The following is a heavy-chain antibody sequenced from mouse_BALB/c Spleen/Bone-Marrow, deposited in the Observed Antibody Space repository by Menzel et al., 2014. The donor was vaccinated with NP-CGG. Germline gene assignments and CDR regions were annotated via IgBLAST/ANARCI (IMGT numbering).Heavy chain of an antibody. CDR3: TRLSLLRGYFDH. J-gene: IGHJ2*01. V-gene: IGHV1S81*02. CDR1: GYTFTSYY. CDR2: INPSNGGT. D-gene: IGHD1-2*01. Sequence: QVQLQQSGAELVKPGTSVKLSCKASGYTFTSYYIYWVKQRPGQGLKWIGEINPSNGGTNFNEKFKSKATLTVDKSSSTAYMQLSSLTSEDSAVYYCTRLSLLRGYFDHWGQGTTLTVSS.